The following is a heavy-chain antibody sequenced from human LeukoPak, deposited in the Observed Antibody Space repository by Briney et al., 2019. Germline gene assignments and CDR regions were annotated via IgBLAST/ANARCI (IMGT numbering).Heavy chain of an antibody. CDR1: GGSISSYF. CDR2: IYYSGST. CDR3: ARNHYGHPLDY. D-gene: IGHD4-17*01. J-gene: IGHJ4*02. V-gene: IGHV4-59*01. Sequence: SETLSLSCTVSGGSISSYFWSWIRQPPGKGLEWIGYIYYSGSTNYNPSLKSRVTISVDTSKNQFSLKLTSVTAADTAVYYCARNHYGHPLDYWGQGTLVTVSS.